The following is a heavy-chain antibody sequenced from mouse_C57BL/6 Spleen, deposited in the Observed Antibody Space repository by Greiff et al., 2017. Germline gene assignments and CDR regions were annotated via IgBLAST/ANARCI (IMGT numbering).Heavy chain of an antibody. Sequence: LVESGPELVKPGASVKISCKASGYAFSSSWMNWVKQRPGKGLEWIGRIYPGDGDTNYNGKFKGKATLTADKSSSTAYMQLSSLTSEDSAVYFCARENYYDYDYYAMDYWGQGTSVTVSS. V-gene: IGHV1-82*01. J-gene: IGHJ4*01. CDR1: GYAFSSSW. CDR3: ARENYYDYDYYAMDY. D-gene: IGHD2-4*01. CDR2: IYPGDGDT.